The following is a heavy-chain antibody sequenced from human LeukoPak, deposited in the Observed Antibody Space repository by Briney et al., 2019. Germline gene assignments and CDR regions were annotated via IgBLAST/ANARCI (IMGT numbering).Heavy chain of an antibody. CDR1: GGSISSYY. V-gene: IGHV4-4*07. J-gene: IGHJ6*03. Sequence: SETLSLTCTVSGGSISSYYWSWIRQPAGKGLEWIGRIYTSGSTNYNPSLKSRVTMSVDTSKNRFSLKLSSVTAADTAVYYCARDRIAVADLYYYYYMDVWGKGTTVTVSS. CDR2: IYTSGST. D-gene: IGHD6-19*01. CDR3: ARDRIAVADLYYYYYMDV.